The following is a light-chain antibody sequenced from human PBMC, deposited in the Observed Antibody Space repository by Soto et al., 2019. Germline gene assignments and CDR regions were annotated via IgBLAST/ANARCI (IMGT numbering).Light chain of an antibody. Sequence: EIVLTQSPGTLSLSPGETATLSCRASRTISSNFLAWYQQKPGRAPRLLIYTVSTRATGIPDRFSGSGSGTDFTLTISRLEPDDSAVYYCQQCGSSPWTFGQGTRWIS. CDR3: QQCGSSPWT. V-gene: IGKV3-20*01. CDR2: TVS. CDR1: RTISSNF. J-gene: IGKJ1*01.